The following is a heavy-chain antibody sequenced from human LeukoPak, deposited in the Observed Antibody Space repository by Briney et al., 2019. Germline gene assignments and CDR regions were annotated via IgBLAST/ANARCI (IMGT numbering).Heavy chain of an antibody. CDR3: ARARTIWGDYEYYFDY. J-gene: IGHJ4*02. D-gene: IGHD4-17*01. CDR2: TRNKANTYTA. Sequence: GGSLRLSCAASGFTFSDHYMDWVRQVPGKGLEWVGRTRNKANTYTAQYAASVKGRFTISRDDSKNSLYLQMNSLKTEDTAVYYCARARTIWGDYEYYFDYWGQGTLVTVSS. CDR1: GFTFSDHY. V-gene: IGHV3-72*01.